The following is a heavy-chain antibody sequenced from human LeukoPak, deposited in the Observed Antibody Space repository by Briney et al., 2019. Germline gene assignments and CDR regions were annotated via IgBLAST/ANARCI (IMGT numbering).Heavy chain of an antibody. CDR3: ARDYGSGSYYTDY. CDR1: GFTVSSNY. Sequence: GGSLRLSCAASGFTVSSNYMSWVRQAPGKGLEWVALIHSGGSTYYADSVKGRFTISRDNSKNTMYLQMNSLRAEDTAVYYCARDYGSGSYYTDYSGQGTLVTVSS. J-gene: IGHJ4*02. V-gene: IGHV3-53*01. D-gene: IGHD3-10*01. CDR2: IHSGGST.